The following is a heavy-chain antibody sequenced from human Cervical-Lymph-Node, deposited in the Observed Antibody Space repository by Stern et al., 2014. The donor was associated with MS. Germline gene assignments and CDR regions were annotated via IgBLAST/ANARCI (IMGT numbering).Heavy chain of an antibody. CDR3: AKGRIAQCSSSSCLFFDY. CDR1: GFAFSSYA. Sequence: EVQLVESGGALVQPGGSLRISCAASGFAFSSYAMSWVRQAPGKGLEWVSVISGSGGSTFYADSVKGRFTISRDNSKNTLSLQMNRLRAEDTAVYYCAKGRIAQCSSSSCLFFDYWGQGTPVTVSS. V-gene: IGHV3-23*04. J-gene: IGHJ4*02. CDR2: ISGSGGST. D-gene: IGHD2-15*01.